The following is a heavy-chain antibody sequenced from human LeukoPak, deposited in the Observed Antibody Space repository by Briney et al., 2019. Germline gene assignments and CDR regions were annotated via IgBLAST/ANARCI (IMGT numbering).Heavy chain of an antibody. V-gene: IGHV4-34*01. Sequence: SETLSLTCAVYGGSFSGYYWSWIRQPPGKGLEWIGEINHSGSTKYNPSLKSRVTISVDTSKNQFSLNLSSVTAADTAVYYCARGLHYYSYGFGYWGQGTLVTVSS. CDR2: INHSGST. CDR3: ARGLHYYSYGFGY. D-gene: IGHD5-18*01. J-gene: IGHJ4*02. CDR1: GGSFSGYY.